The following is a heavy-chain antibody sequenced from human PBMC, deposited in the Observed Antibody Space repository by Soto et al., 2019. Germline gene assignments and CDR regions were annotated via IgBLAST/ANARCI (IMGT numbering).Heavy chain of an antibody. J-gene: IGHJ6*02. D-gene: IGHD3-10*01. Sequence: SETLSLTCTVSGGSIRTGDYYWTWIRQPPGKGLEWIGYISNSGRINYNPSLKSRLIMSVDTSKNQVSLKLASVTAADTAVYYCSTQGFGILHGLVDVWGQGTTVTVSS. CDR3: STQGFGILHGLVDV. V-gene: IGHV4-30-4*01. CDR2: ISNSGRI. CDR1: GGSIRTGDYY.